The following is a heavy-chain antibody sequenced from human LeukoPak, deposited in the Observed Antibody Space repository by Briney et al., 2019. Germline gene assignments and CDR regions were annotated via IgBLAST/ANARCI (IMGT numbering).Heavy chain of an antibody. Sequence: GGSLRLSCAVSGFTFTSYWMSWVRQAPGKGLEWVANINEDGSYKYHADSVKGRLTISRDNAKNSLYLQMNSLRAEDTAVYYCARDYYDSSGYYFPDYWGQGTLVTVSS. D-gene: IGHD3-22*01. J-gene: IGHJ4*02. CDR2: INEDGSYK. V-gene: IGHV3-7*01. CDR3: ARDYYDSSGYYFPDY. CDR1: GFTFTSYW.